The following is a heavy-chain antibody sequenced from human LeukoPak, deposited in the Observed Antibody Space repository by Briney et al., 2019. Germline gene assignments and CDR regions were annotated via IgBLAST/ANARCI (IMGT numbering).Heavy chain of an antibody. V-gene: IGHV4-34*01. Sequence: KSSETLSLTCAVYGGSFSGYYWSWIRQPPGKGLEWIGEINHSGSTNYNPSLKSRVTMSVDTSKNQFSLKLSSVTAADTAVYYCARGKNNYFDYWGQGTLVTVSS. J-gene: IGHJ4*02. CDR3: ARGKNNYFDY. CDR1: GGSFSGYY. CDR2: INHSGST.